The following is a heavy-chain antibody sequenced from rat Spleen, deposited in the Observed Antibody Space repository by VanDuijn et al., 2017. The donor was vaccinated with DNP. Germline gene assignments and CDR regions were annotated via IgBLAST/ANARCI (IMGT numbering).Heavy chain of an antibody. CDR3: ARWNIGTSTLDY. CDR2: VNSAGSI. D-gene: IGHD1-5*01. Sequence: EVQLQESGPGLVKTSQSLSLTCSVTGYSITSSYRWNWIRKFPGNKLEWMGSVNSAGSIEYNPSLKGRISITSDTSKNQFFLQLNSVTTEDTATYYCARWNIGTSTLDYWGQGVMVTVSS. V-gene: IGHV3-3*01. J-gene: IGHJ2*01. CDR1: GYSITSSYR.